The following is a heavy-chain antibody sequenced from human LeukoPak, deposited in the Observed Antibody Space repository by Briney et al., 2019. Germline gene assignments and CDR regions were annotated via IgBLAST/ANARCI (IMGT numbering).Heavy chain of an antibody. CDR2: IETKADNYAT. J-gene: IGHJ4*02. Sequence: PGGSLRLSCAASGFTFSGSAIHWVRQASGKGLEWLGRIETKADNYATAYAASVKGRFTVSRDDSKNTAYLQLNSLKTEDTAVYYCTRLDYTNTWYGFDDWGQGTLVTVSS. D-gene: IGHD6-13*01. CDR3: TRLDYTNTWYGFDD. V-gene: IGHV3-73*01. CDR1: GFTFSGSA.